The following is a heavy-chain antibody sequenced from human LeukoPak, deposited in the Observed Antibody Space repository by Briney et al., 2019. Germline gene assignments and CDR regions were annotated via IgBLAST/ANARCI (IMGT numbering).Heavy chain of an antibody. CDR2: SYYSGST. CDR1: GGSISSSSYS. J-gene: IGHJ5*02. CDR3: ARHRRIVGVPPTMSWFDP. D-gene: IGHD2-2*01. Sequence: SETLSLTCTVSGGSISSSSYSWGWVRQPPGRGLEWIASSYYSGSTYYNPSLKSRVTLSVDTSKNQFSLKLSSVTAADTAVYYCARHRRIVGVPPTMSWFDPWGQGTLVTVSS. V-gene: IGHV4-39*01.